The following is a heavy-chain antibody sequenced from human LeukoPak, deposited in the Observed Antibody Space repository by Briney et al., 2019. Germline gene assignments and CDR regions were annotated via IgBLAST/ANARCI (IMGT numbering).Heavy chain of an antibody. J-gene: IGHJ4*02. CDR3: ARAYPSRIQLWSPPDY. CDR1: GGTFSSYA. V-gene: IGHV1-69*04. CDR2: IIPILGIA. D-gene: IGHD5-18*01. Sequence: ASVKVSCKASGGTFSSYAISWVRQAPGQGLEWMGRIIPILGIANYAQKFQGRVTITADKSTSTAYMELSSLRSEDTAVYYCARAYPSRIQLWSPPDYWGQGTLVTVSS.